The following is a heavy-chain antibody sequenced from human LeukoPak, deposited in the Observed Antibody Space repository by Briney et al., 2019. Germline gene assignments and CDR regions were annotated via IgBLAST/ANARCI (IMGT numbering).Heavy chain of an antibody. CDR1: GYTFTSYD. J-gene: IGHJ6*03. CDR2: MNPNSGNT. D-gene: IGHD6-6*01. Sequence: ASVNVSCKASGYTFTSYDINWVRQATGQGLEWMGWMNPNSGNTGYAQKFQGRVTITRNTSISTAYMELSSLRSEDTAVYYCARSPSAARRSAPSIYYMDVWGKGTTVTVSS. CDR3: ARSPSAARRSAPSIYYMDV. V-gene: IGHV1-8*03.